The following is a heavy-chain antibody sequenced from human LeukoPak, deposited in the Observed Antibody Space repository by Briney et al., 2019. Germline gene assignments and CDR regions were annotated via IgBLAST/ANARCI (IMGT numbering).Heavy chain of an antibody. V-gene: IGHV3-21*01. Sequence: PGGSLRLSCAASGFTFSSYSMNWVRQAPGKGLEWVSSISSSSSYIYYADSVKGRFTISRDNAKNSLYLQMNSLRAEDTAVYYCAKTMIVVPQMDYWGQGTLVTVSS. D-gene: IGHD3-22*01. J-gene: IGHJ4*02. CDR2: ISSSSSYI. CDR1: GFTFSSYS. CDR3: AKTMIVVPQMDY.